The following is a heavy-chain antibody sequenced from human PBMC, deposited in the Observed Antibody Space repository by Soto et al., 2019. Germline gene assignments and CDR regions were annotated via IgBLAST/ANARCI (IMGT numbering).Heavy chain of an antibody. V-gene: IGHV3-23*01. CDR2: ISGSGGST. CDR3: AKDRRDWNYGDYFDY. Sequence: GGSLRLSCAASGFTFSSYAMSWVRQAPGKGLEWVSAISGSGGSTYYADSVKGRFTISRDNSKNTLYLQMNSLRAEDTAVYYCAKDRRDWNYGDYFDYWGQGTLVTVSS. CDR1: GFTFSSYA. D-gene: IGHD1-7*01. J-gene: IGHJ4*02.